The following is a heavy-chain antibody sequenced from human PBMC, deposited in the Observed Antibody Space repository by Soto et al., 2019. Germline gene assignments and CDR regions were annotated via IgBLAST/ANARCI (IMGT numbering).Heavy chain of an antibody. D-gene: IGHD4-17*01. CDR1: GYTFTSYD. CDR3: ARCHLAGDFTTL. Sequence: VSCKASGYTFTSYDINWVRQATGQGLEWMGWMNPNSGNTGYAQKFQGRVTMTRNTSISTAYMELSSLRSEDTAVYYFARCHLAGDFTTLWAQGTPVTVSS. V-gene: IGHV1-8*01. J-gene: IGHJ4*02. CDR2: MNPNSGNT.